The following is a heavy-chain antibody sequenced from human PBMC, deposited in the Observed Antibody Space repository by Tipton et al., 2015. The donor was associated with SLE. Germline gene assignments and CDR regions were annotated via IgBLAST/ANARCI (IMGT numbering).Heavy chain of an antibody. CDR1: GGSISSGGYY. J-gene: IGHJ3*02. D-gene: IGHD3-3*01. V-gene: IGHV4-31*03. Sequence: TLSLTCTVSGGSISSGGYYWSWIRQHPGKGLEWIGYIYYSGSTYYNPSLKSRLTISVDTSKNQFSLKLSSVTAADTSVYYCARGKDYDFWSGYYRRDASDIWGQGTMVTVSS. CDR3: ARGKDYDFWSGYYRRDASDI. CDR2: IYYSGST.